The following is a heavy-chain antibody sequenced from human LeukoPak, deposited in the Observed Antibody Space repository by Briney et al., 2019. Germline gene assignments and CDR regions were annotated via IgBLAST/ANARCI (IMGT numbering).Heavy chain of an antibody. J-gene: IGHJ4*02. D-gene: IGHD1-1*01. Sequence: PGGSLRLSCAASGFTVSSNYMSWVRQAPGKGLEWVSVIYSGGSTYYADSVKGRFTISRDNSKNTLYLQMNTLRPEDTAIYYCARSPPSEYTPYYFDFWGQGALVTVSS. CDR2: IYSGGST. CDR3: ARSPPSEYTPYYFDF. CDR1: GFTVSSNY. V-gene: IGHV3-53*05.